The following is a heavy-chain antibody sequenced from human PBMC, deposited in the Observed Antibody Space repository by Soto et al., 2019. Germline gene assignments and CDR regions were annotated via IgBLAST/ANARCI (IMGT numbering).Heavy chain of an antibody. V-gene: IGHV1-18*01. CDR3: ARAAASSVTVFKY. J-gene: IGHJ4*02. Sequence: ASVKVSCKASGGTFSSYTISWVRQAPGQGLEWMGWIGAYNRNTNYAQKVQGRVTLTTDTSTSTAYMELRSLRSDDTALYYCARAAASSVTVFKYWGQGTLVTVSS. D-gene: IGHD2-2*01. CDR1: GGTFSSYT. CDR2: IGAYNRNT.